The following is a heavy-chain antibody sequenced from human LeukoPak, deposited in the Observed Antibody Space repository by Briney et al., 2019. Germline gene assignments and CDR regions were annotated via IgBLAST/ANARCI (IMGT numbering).Heavy chain of an antibody. V-gene: IGHV3-7*03. CDR1: GFTFSSYW. Sequence: GGSLRLSCAASGFTFSSYWMSWVRQAPGKGLEWVANIKQDGSEKYYVDSVKGRFTISRDNAKNSLYLQMNSLRAEDTAVYYCARAFWSGWYPWAFDIWGQGTMVTVSS. CDR2: IKQDGSEK. D-gene: IGHD6-19*01. J-gene: IGHJ3*02. CDR3: ARAFWSGWYPWAFDI.